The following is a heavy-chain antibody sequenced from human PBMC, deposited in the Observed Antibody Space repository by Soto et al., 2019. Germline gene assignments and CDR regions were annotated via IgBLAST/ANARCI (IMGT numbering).Heavy chain of an antibody. CDR1: GGSISGSYYY. CDR2: VFYTGFT. CDR3: ASSQKGYNWNYFDH. V-gene: IGHV4-39*01. Sequence: PXETLSLTCAVSGGSISGSYYYWGWLRQSPGRGPEWIGNVFYTGFTSYNPSLESRVSVSVDTSKNQFSLKVSAVTAADTAVYYCASSQKGYNWNYFDHWGQGALVTVSS. J-gene: IGHJ4*02. D-gene: IGHD1-20*01.